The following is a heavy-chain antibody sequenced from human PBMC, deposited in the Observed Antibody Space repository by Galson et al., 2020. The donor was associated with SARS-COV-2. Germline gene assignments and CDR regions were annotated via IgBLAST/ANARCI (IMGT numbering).Heavy chain of an antibody. V-gene: IGHV3-23*01. D-gene: IGHD2-2*01. CDR2: INSTGSFI. CDR3: AKTLVGNGGDGDV. CDR1: GFIFSVYA. Sequence: GGSLRLSCGGSGFIFSVYAMNWVRQAPGKGLEWVATINSTGSFIYYQDSVQGRFTISRDNSKDTVFLQMNSLRAEDTAVYYCAKTLVGNGGDGDVWGNGATVTVSS. J-gene: IGHJ6*03.